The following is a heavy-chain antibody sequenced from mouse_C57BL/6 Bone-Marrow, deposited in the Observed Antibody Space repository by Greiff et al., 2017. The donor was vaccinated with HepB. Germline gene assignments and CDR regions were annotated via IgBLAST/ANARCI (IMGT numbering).Heavy chain of an antibody. D-gene: IGHD6-1*01. CDR2: ISYDGSN. CDR1: GYSITSGYY. V-gene: IGHV3-6*01. Sequence: EVQVVESGPGLVKPSQSLSLTCSVTGYSITSGYYWNWIRQFPGNKLEWMGYISYDGSNNYNPSLKNRISITRDTSKNQFFLKLNSVTTEDTATYYCARRASDWGQGTTLTVSS. CDR3: ARRASD. J-gene: IGHJ2*01.